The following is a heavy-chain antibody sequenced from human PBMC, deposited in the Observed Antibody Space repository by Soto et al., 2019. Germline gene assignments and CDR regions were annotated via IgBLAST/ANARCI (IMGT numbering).Heavy chain of an antibody. Sequence: EVQLVESGGGLVQPGGSLRLSCAASGFTFRPYWMHWVRQTPGKGLLWVSRINTDGTNTRYADSVKGRFTISRDNAKNTLFLQMNSLTVEDTAVYFCATTQSVPGPTTFVSWGPGTLVTVSP. CDR1: GFTFRPYW. V-gene: IGHV3-74*01. J-gene: IGHJ4*02. D-gene: IGHD6-19*01. CDR2: INTDGTNT. CDR3: ATTQSVPGPTTFVS.